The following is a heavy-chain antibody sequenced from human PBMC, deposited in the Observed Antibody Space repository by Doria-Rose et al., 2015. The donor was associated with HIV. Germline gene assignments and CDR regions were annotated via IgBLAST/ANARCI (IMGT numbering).Heavy chain of an antibody. CDR1: GVSLSSPGMG. V-gene: IGHV2-26*01. CDR3: ARIKSSRWYHKYYFDF. CDR2: TFSDDER. Sequence: QVTLKESGPVLVKPTETLTLTCTVSGVSLSSPGMGVSWIRQPPGKALEWLANTFSDDERSYHTSLKSRLTISRGTSKSQVVLTMTDMDPVDTATYYCARIKSSRWYHKYYFDFWGQGTLVIVSA. J-gene: IGHJ4*02. D-gene: IGHD6-13*01.